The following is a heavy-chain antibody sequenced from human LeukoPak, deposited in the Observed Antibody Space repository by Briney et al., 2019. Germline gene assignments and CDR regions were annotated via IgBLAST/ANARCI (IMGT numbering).Heavy chain of an antibody. CDR3: ARGFDYGGNSGYHY. Sequence: SETLSLTCTVSGGSISSYYWSWIRQPPGKGLEWIGYIYYSGSTNYNPSLKSRVTISVDASKNQFSLKLSSVTAADTAVYYCARGFDYGGNSGYHYWGQGTLVTVSS. D-gene: IGHD4-23*01. J-gene: IGHJ4*02. CDR2: IYYSGST. V-gene: IGHV4-59*08. CDR1: GGSISSYY.